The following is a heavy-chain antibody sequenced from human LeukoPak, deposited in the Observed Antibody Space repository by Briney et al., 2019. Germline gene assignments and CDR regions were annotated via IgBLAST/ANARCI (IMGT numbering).Heavy chain of an antibody. CDR3: ARLYYYDSSGYYQFDY. CDR2: IYPGDSDT. J-gene: IGHJ4*02. V-gene: IGHV5-51*01. CDR1: GYSFTSDW. Sequence: GESLKISCKGSGYSFTSDWIGWVRQMPGKGLEWMGIIYPGDSDTRYSPSSQGQVTISADKSISTAYLQWSSLKASDTAMYYCARLYYYDSSGYYQFDYWGQGTLVTVSS. D-gene: IGHD3-22*01.